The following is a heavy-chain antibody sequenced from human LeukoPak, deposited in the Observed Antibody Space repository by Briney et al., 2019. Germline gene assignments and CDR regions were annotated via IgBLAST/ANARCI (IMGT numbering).Heavy chain of an antibody. V-gene: IGHV3-53*01. Sequence: GGSLRLSCAASGFTFSSYEMNWVRQAPGKGPEWVSVIYSGGSTYYADSVKGRFTISRDNSKNTLYLQMNSLRAEDTAVYYCARGTDYFDYWGQGTLVTVSS. CDR1: GFTFSSYE. CDR2: IYSGGST. CDR3: ARGTDYFDY. J-gene: IGHJ4*02.